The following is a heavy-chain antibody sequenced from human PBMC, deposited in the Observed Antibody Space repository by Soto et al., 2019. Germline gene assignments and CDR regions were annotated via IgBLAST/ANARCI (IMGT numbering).Heavy chain of an antibody. CDR3: ARSSTRANHFDY. CDR2: IYYSGST. D-gene: IGHD2-2*01. V-gene: IGHV4-31*03. J-gene: IGHJ4*02. CDR1: GGSISSGGYY. Sequence: QVQLQESGPGLVKPSQTLSLTCTVSGGSISSGGYYWSWIRQHPGKGLEWIGYIYYSGSTYYNPSLKSRVNISVDTSKNQFSLKLSSVTDADTDVYYCARSSTRANHFDYWGQGTLVTVSS.